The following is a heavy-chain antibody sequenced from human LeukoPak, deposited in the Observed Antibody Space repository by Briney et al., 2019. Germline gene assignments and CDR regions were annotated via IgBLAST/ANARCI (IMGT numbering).Heavy chain of an antibody. J-gene: IGHJ3*02. CDR1: GGSFSGDF. Sequence: PSETLSLTCAVYGGSFSGDFWSWIRQSPGKGLEWIGEINHGGSTTYNPSLQSRVTMSVDTSKNQFSLKLSSVTAADTAVYYCATSRGYSYGYLSDAFDIWGQGTTVTVSS. D-gene: IGHD5-18*01. V-gene: IGHV4-34*01. CDR3: ATSRGYSYGYLSDAFDI. CDR2: INHGGST.